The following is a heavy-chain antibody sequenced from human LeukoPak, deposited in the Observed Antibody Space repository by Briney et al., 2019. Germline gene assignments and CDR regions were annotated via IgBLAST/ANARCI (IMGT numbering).Heavy chain of an antibody. Sequence: SVKVSCKASGCTFSSCAISWVRQAPCQGLEGMDGITPIFGTANYPQMFHGRVTLTADKSPSTAYMALSSLTSEDTAVYYCARSGTGAPLDYWGKGALVTASS. CDR3: ARSGTGAPLDY. CDR1: GCTFSSCA. V-gene: IGHV1-69*06. CDR2: ITPIFGTA. D-gene: IGHD6-13*01. J-gene: IGHJ4*02.